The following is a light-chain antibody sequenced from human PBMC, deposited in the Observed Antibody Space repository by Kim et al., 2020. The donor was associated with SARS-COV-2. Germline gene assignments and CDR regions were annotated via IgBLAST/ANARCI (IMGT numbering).Light chain of an antibody. Sequence: DIQMTQSPSSLSASVGDRVTITCRASQSINTYLNWYQQKPGKAPKLLIYAASTLQSGVPSRFSGSGSGTDFTLTISRLEPEDFAVYYCQQYGNSPRTFGQGTKVDIK. CDR2: AAS. CDR3: QQYGNSPRT. V-gene: IGKV1-39*01. J-gene: IGKJ1*01. CDR1: QSINTY.